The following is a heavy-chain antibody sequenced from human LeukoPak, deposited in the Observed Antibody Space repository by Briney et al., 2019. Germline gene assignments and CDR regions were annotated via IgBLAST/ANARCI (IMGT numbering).Heavy chain of an antibody. J-gene: IGHJ4*02. CDR3: AKDLWGGQWLVGSAEY. CDR1: GFTFDDYA. V-gene: IGHV3-43*02. CDR2: ISGDGGRT. Sequence: GGSLRLSCAASGFTFDDYAMHRVRQAPGRGLEWVSLISGDGGRTYYADSVKGRFTISRDNSKNSLYLQMDSLTTDDTALYYCAKDLWGGQWLVGSAEYWGQGTLVAVSS. D-gene: IGHD6-19*01.